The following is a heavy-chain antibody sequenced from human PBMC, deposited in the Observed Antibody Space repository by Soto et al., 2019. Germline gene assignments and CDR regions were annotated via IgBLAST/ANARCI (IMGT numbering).Heavy chain of an antibody. CDR2: MNPNSGNP. CDR1: GYTFTSYD. CDR3: ASGDEANYKDV. J-gene: IGHJ6*03. V-gene: IGHV1-8*01. Sequence: QVQLVQSGAEVKKPGASVKVSCKASGYTFTSYDINWVRQATGQGLEWMGWMNPNSGNPGYAQKFQGRGTMTRNTSISTAYMGLSSLRTEDTAVYYCASGDEANYKDVWGKGTTVTVSS.